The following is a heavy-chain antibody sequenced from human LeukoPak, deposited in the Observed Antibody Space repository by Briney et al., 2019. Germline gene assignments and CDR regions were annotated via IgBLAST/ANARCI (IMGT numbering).Heavy chain of an antibody. D-gene: IGHD6-19*01. J-gene: IGHJ4*02. CDR2: IRSKANSYAT. CDR1: GFTFSGSA. V-gene: IGHV3-73*01. Sequence: PGGSLRLSCAASGFTFSGSAMHWVRQASGKGLEWVGRIRSKANSYATAYAASVKGRFTISRDDSKNTAYLQMNSLKTEDTAAYYCTVAGDFDYWGQGTLVTVSS. CDR3: TVAGDFDY.